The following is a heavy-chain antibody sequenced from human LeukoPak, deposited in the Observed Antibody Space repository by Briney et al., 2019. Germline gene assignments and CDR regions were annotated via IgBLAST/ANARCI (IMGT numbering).Heavy chain of an antibody. Sequence: PGGSLRLSCAASGFTFSNAWMSWVRQAPGKGLEWVGRIKSKTGGGTTDYAAPVKGRFTISRDDSKNTLYLQMNSLKTEDTAVYYCTTAFHYYDSSGYPKYFDYWGQGTLVTVSS. D-gene: IGHD3-22*01. CDR3: TTAFHYYDSSGYPKYFDY. CDR1: GFTFSNAW. J-gene: IGHJ4*02. V-gene: IGHV3-15*01. CDR2: IKSKTGGGTT.